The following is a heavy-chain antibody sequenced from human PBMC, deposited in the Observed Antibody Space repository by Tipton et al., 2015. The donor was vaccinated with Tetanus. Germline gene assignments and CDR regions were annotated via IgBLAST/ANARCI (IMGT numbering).Heavy chain of an antibody. J-gene: IGHJ4*02. CDR2: IFPQFGTS. Sequence: QSGAEVKKPGSSVRVSCKTSGGTFKTYAISWVRQAPGERLEWMGGIFPQFGTSNYAQKFQGRVTMTRDTSISTAYMEVSRLRSDDTAIYYCARGMDYDSSGIDDFWGQGTLVTVSS. D-gene: IGHD3-22*01. V-gene: IGHV1-69*05. CDR3: ARGMDYDSSGIDDF. CDR1: GGTFKTYA.